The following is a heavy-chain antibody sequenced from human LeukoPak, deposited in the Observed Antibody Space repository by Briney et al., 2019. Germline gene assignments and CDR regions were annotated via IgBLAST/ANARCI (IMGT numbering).Heavy chain of an antibody. CDR2: ISGDGGST. Sequence: GGSLRLSCAASGFTFGDYAMHWVRQAPGKGLEWVSLISGDGGSTYYADSVKGRFTISRDNSKSSLYLQMNSLRTEDTALYYCANEKWAPDEDNLDYWGQGTLVTVSS. D-gene: IGHD1-26*01. J-gene: IGHJ4*02. CDR3: ANEKWAPDEDNLDY. CDR1: GFTFGDYA. V-gene: IGHV3-43*02.